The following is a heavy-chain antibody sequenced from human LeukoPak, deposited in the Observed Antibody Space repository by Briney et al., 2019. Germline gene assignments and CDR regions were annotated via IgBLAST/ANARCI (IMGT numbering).Heavy chain of an antibody. CDR3: AKGPYCSGGSCYPGWFDP. CDR1: GFTFDDYA. CDR2: ISWNSGSI. J-gene: IGHJ5*02. Sequence: PGGSLRLSCAASGFTFDDYAMHWVRQAPGKGLEWVSGISWNSGSIGYADSVKGRFTISRDNAKNSLYLQMNSLRAEDTALYYCAKGPYCSGGSCYPGWFDPWGQGTLVTVSS. V-gene: IGHV3-9*01. D-gene: IGHD2-15*01.